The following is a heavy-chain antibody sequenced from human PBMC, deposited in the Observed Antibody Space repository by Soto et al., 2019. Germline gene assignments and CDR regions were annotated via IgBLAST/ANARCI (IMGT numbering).Heavy chain of an antibody. CDR3: ARAGYGSVSYFAY. CDR1: GGSISSSSYY. CDR2: IYYSGST. D-gene: IGHD3-10*01. J-gene: IGHJ4*02. Sequence: SETLSLTCTVSGGSISSSSYYWGWIRQPPGKGLEWIGSIYYSGSTYYNPSLKSRVTISVDTSKNQFSLKLSSMTAADTAVYYCARAGYGSVSYFAYWGQGTPVTVSS. V-gene: IGHV4-39*07.